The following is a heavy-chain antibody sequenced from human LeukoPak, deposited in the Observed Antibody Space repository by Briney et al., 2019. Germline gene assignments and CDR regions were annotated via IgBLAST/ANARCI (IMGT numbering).Heavy chain of an antibody. CDR1: GGSISNYY. V-gene: IGHV4-59*12. CDR2: IYYSGTT. CDR3: ARDAAQYCSGGSCYYGKWFDP. J-gene: IGHJ5*02. Sequence: PSETLSLTCTVSGGSISNYYWNWIRQPPGKGLEWIGYIYYSGTTNYNPSLKSRVSMSVDTSKNQFSLKLSSVTAADTAVYYCARDAAQYCSGGSCYYGKWFDPWGQGTLVTVSS. D-gene: IGHD2-15*01.